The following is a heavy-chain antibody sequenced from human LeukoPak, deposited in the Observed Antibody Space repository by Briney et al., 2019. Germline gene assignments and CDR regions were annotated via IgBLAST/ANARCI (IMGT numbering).Heavy chain of an antibody. CDR1: GGTFNSYA. CDR3: ARVPGIAAAGLYGMDV. D-gene: IGHD6-13*01. Sequence: SVKVSCKASGGTFNSYAISWVRQAPGQGHEWMGRISPILGRPLYSQKCRGRVTITVDKSTSTAYMELSSLRSEDTAVYYCARVPGIAAAGLYGMDVWGQGTTVTVAS. J-gene: IGHJ6*02. CDR2: ISPILGRP. V-gene: IGHV1-69*04.